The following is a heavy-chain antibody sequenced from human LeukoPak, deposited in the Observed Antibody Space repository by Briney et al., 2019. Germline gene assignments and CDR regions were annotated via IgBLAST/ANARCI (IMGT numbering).Heavy chain of an antibody. J-gene: IGHJ6*02. Sequence: PPETLSLTCTVSGGSISSYYWSWIRQPPGKGLEWIGYIYYSGSTNYNPSLKSRVTISVDTSKNQFSLKLSSVTAADTAVYYCARVRVYCSSTSCPYGMDVWGQGTTVTVSS. D-gene: IGHD2-2*01. CDR2: IYYSGST. CDR1: GGSISSYY. CDR3: ARVRVYCSSTSCPYGMDV. V-gene: IGHV4-59*01.